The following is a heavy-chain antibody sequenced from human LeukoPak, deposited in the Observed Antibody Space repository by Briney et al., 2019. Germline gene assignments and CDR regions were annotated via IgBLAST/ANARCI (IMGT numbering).Heavy chain of an antibody. CDR2: ISGGGSGT. Sequence: QARGSLRLSCAPSGFTFSSYAMSWVRQAPGKGLEWVAVISGGGSGTYYADSVRGRFTISRDNSKNTVYLQMNSLRAEDTAIYYCAKAVGSSGYFSRDAFDIWGQGTMVTV. D-gene: IGHD3-22*01. J-gene: IGHJ3*02. V-gene: IGHV3-23*01. CDR1: GFTFSSYA. CDR3: AKAVGSSGYFSRDAFDI.